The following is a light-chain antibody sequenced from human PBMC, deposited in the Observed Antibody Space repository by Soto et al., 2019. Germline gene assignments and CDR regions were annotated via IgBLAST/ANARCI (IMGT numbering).Light chain of an antibody. CDR1: QGISSY. V-gene: IGKV1-8*01. Sequence: AIRMTQSPSSFSASTGDRVTITCRASQGISSYLAWYQQKPGKAPKLLIYDASNLQSGVPSRFSGSGSGTDFTLTISCLQSEDFATYYCQQYYSYSWTFGQGTKVEIK. J-gene: IGKJ1*01. CDR2: DAS. CDR3: QQYYSYSWT.